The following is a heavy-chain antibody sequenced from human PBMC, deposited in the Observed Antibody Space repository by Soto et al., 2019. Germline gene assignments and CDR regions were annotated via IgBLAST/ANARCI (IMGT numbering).Heavy chain of an antibody. V-gene: IGHV1-2*02. Sequence: ASVKVSCKASGYAFIVYLIYWVRQAPGQGLEWLGWINPKNGGTGSSQKFQDRVTLTRDTSINTAYMELSRLTSDDTAVYYCARGGDYYYGMDVWGQGTTVTVSS. D-gene: IGHD3-16*01. CDR2: INPKNGGT. J-gene: IGHJ6*02. CDR3: ARGGDYYYGMDV. CDR1: GYAFIVYL.